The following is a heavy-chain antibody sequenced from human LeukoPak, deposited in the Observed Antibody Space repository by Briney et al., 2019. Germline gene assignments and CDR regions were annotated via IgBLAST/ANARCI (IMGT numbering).Heavy chain of an antibody. J-gene: IGHJ4*02. CDR2: INQDGSEK. CDR1: EFTFSGYW. Sequence: GGSLRLSCAASEFTFSGYWMNWVRQAPGKGPEWVANINQDGSEKHYVDSVKGRFTISRDNAKNSLFLQMNSLRAEDTAVYYCARVNYYGSGSYPWGQGTLVTVSS. V-gene: IGHV3-7*01. CDR3: ARVNYYGSGSYP. D-gene: IGHD3-10*01.